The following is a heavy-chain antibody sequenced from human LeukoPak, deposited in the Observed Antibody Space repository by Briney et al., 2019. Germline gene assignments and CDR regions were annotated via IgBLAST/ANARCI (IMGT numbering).Heavy chain of an antibody. CDR2: INHSGRT. J-gene: IGHJ6*02. V-gene: IGHV4-34*01. D-gene: IGHD2-2*01. CDR1: GGSFSDYF. CDR3: ARDVVVPAAIHYGMDV. Sequence: SETLSLTCAVYGGSFSDYFWGWIRQPPGKGLEWIGEINHSGRTHYNPSLKSRVTISVDTSKNQFSLNLSSVTAADTAVYYCARDVVVPAAIHYGMDVWGQGTTVTVSS.